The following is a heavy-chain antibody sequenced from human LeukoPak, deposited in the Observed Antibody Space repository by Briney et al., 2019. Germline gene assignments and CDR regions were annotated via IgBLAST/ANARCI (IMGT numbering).Heavy chain of an antibody. CDR2: INSDGSST. CDR1: GFTFSSYW. Sequence: GGSLRLSCAASGFTFSSYWMHWVRQDPGKGLVWVSRINSDGSSTTYADSVKGRFTISRDNAKNTLYLQMNSLRVDDTAVYYCAKVTAVTNTGALDYWGQGTLVTVSS. D-gene: IGHD4-17*01. CDR3: AKVTAVTNTGALDY. J-gene: IGHJ4*02. V-gene: IGHV3-74*01.